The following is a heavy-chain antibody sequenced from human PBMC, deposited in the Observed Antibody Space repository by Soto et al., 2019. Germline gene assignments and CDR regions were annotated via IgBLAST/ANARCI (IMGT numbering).Heavy chain of an antibody. D-gene: IGHD3-10*01. CDR1: GDSVSSDITS. Sequence: QGQLQQSGPGLVKPSQTLSLTCAISGDSVSSDITSWNWIRQSPSRGLEWLGRTYYRSKWFHDYAASVKSRITIHPDTSQNPFPLELNSMTPEDTAVYYCARGNALDVWGQGTVVTVSS. V-gene: IGHV6-1*01. J-gene: IGHJ3*01. CDR2: TYYRSKWFH. CDR3: ARGNALDV.